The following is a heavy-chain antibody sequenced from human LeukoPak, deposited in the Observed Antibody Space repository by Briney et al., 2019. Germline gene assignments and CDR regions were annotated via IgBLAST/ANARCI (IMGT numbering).Heavy chain of an antibody. Sequence: SETLSLTCTVSGGSISSYYWSWIRQPPGKGLEWIGYIYYSGSTNYNPSLKSRVTISVDTSKNQFSLKLSSVTAADTAVYYCARNVLLWFGELQYYFDYWGQGTLVTVSS. J-gene: IGHJ4*02. D-gene: IGHD3-10*01. V-gene: IGHV4-59*12. CDR3: ARNVLLWFGELQYYFDY. CDR1: GGSISSYY. CDR2: IYYSGST.